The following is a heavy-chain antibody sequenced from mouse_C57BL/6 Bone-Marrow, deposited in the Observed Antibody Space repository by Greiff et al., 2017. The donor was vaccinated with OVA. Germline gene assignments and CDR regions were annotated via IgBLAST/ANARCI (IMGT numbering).Heavy chain of an antibody. J-gene: IGHJ3*01. V-gene: IGHV1-81*01. CDR3: ARAWLLLAY. D-gene: IGHD2-3*01. CDR1: GYTFTSYG. Sequence: VKLMESGAELARPGASVKLSCKASGYTFTSYGISWVKQRTGQGLEWIGEIYPRSGNTYYNEKFKGKATLTADKSSSTAYMELRSLTSEDSAVYFCARAWLLLAYWGQGTLVTVSA. CDR2: IYPRSGNT.